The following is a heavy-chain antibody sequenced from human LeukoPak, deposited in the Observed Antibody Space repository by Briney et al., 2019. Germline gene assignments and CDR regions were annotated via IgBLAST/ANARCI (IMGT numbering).Heavy chain of an antibody. Sequence: GSLRLSCAASGFTFSSYAMSWIRQPPGKGLEWIGEINHSGSTNYNPSLKSRVTISVDTSKNQFSLKLSSVTAADTAVYYCARLGYYDSSGYVYWGQGTLVTVSS. CDR3: ARLGYYDSSGYVY. CDR1: GFTFSSYA. D-gene: IGHD3-22*01. V-gene: IGHV4-34*01. J-gene: IGHJ4*02. CDR2: INHSGST.